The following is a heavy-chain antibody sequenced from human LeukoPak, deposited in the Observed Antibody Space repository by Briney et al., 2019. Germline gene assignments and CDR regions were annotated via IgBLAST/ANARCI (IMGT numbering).Heavy chain of an antibody. V-gene: IGHV3-48*02. CDR1: GFTFTSHS. D-gene: IGHD4-17*01. CDR2: ISGTGTNI. Sequence: PGGSLRLSCVASGFTFTSHSLTWVRQAPGKGREWVAYISGTGTNIYYADSVKGRFTISRDNAMNSVYLQMDSLRDEDTAVYYCGRDRYGDYLVDCWGQGTLVTVSS. J-gene: IGHJ4*02. CDR3: GRDRYGDYLVDC.